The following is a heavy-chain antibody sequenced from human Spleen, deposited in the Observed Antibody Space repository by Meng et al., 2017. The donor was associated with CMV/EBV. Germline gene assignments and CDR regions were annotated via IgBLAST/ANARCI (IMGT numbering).Heavy chain of an antibody. V-gene: IGHV1-18*01. Sequence: ASVKVSCKTSGYTFPNYGISWVRQAPGQGLEWMGWISPYSYNINYAQKFQGRVTMTTDTSTSTAYMDLRSLRSDDTAVYHCTRGHYASSFNWFDPWGQGTPVTVSS. J-gene: IGHJ5*02. D-gene: IGHD2-2*01. CDR1: GYTFPNYG. CDR3: TRGHYASSFNWFDP. CDR2: ISPYSYNI.